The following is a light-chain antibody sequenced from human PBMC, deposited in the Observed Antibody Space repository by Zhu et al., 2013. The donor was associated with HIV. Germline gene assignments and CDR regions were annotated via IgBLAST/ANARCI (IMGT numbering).Light chain of an antibody. V-gene: IGKV3D-15*01. Sequence: EIVMTQSPATLSVSPGEGATLSCRASQSLGNNLAWYQQKPGQAPRLLIYDSSTRATGIPDRFTGSGSGTDFTLTISRLEPEDFAVYYCQHYGASPRDYSFGQGTKMEIK. CDR3: QHYGASPRDYS. CDR1: QSLGNN. CDR2: DSS. J-gene: IGKJ2*03.